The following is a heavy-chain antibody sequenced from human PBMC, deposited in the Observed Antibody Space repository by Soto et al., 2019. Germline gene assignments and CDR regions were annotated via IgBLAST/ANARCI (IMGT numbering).Heavy chain of an antibody. CDR1: GYVFTSHY. J-gene: IGHJ3*02. CDR3: ARDRDHEYADYGGDFDI. CDR2: LSPSGSTT. Sequence: SVKVSCKPSGYVFTSHYLHWVRQAPGQGLEWMGTLSPSGSTTSYAQKFQGRVTMTSDTSTSTVYMELSSLTSEDTAVYYCARDRDHEYADYGGDFDIWGRGTKVTVSS. D-gene: IGHD4-17*01. V-gene: IGHV1-46*01.